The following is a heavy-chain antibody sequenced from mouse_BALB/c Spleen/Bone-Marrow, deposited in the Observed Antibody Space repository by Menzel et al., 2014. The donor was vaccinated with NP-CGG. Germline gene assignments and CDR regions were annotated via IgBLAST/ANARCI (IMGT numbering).Heavy chain of an antibody. V-gene: IGHV1-54*01. CDR3: ARRIYYAMGY. Sequence: VQLQESGAELVRPGTSVKVSCKASGYAFTNYLIEWVKQRPGQGLEWIGVLNPGRGGTNYNEKFKGKATLTADKSSSTAYMQLSSLTSDDSAVYFCARRIYYAMGYWGQGTTLTVSS. CDR1: GYAFTNYL. CDR2: LNPGRGGT. J-gene: IGHJ2*01. D-gene: IGHD2-1*01.